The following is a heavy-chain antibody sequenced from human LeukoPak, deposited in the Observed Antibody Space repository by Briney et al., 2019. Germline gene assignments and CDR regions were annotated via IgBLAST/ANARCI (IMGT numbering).Heavy chain of an antibody. CDR2: IDSSSSSI. CDR1: GFSVSSNY. D-gene: IGHD3-22*01. J-gene: IGHJ3*02. Sequence: GGSLRLSCAASGFSVSSNYLSWVRQAPGQGLDWVSYIDSSSSSINYADSVKGRFTISRDNAKNSLYLQMNSLRAEDTAVYYCAREEPPATYYYDSTAYFLRDDTFDIWGQGTMVTVSS. CDR3: AREEPPATYYYDSTAYFLRDDTFDI. V-gene: IGHV3-11*04.